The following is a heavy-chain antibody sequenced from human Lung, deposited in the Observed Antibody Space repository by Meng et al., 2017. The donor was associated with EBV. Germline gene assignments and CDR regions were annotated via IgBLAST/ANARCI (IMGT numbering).Heavy chain of an antibody. V-gene: IGHV1-18*01. J-gene: IGHJ4*02. CDR2: FVNYRDT. Sequence: HVLLLPPGPKVKKPGASVRVSCKASPYAFGTYGISWVRQAPGLGLEWMGWFVNYRDTYPAPKFQDRVTMTTDTHTNTVIMELRSLTSDDTAVYYCVKGTPGRSYCDYWGQGTLVTVSS. D-gene: IGHD3-10*01. CDR1: PYAFGTYG. CDR3: VKGTPGRSYCDY.